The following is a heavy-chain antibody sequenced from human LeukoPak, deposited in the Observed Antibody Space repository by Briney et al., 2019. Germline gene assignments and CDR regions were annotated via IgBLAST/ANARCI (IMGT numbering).Heavy chain of an antibody. Sequence: GSSVKVSYKASGGTFSSYAISWVRQAPGQGLEWMGRIIPILGIANYAQKFQGRVTITADKSTSTAYMELSSLRSEDTAVYYCARDTYYYDSSGYYYLDYWGQGTLVTVSS. CDR2: IIPILGIA. V-gene: IGHV1-69*04. J-gene: IGHJ4*02. D-gene: IGHD3-22*01. CDR3: ARDTYYYDSSGYYYLDY. CDR1: GGTFSSYA.